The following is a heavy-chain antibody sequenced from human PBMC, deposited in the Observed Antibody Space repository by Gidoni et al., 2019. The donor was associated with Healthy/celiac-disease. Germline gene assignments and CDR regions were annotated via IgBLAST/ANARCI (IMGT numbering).Heavy chain of an antibody. J-gene: IGHJ6*03. CDR3: ARPSRIIAAAGEPVWFRGHSFNYYMDV. CDR1: GYSFTSYW. D-gene: IGHD6-13*01. V-gene: IGHV5-10-1*03. CDR2: IDPSDSYT. Sequence: EVQLVQSGAEVKKPGESLRISCKGSGYSFTSYWISWVRQMPGKGLEWMGRIDPSDSYTNYSPSFQGHVTISADKSISTAYLQWSSLKASDTAMYYCARPSRIIAAAGEPVWFRGHSFNYYMDVWGKGTTVTVSS.